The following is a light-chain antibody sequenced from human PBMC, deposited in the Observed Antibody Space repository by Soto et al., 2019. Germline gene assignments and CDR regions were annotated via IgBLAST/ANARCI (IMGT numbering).Light chain of an antibody. Sequence: DIQMTQSPSSLSASVGDKVTITCRASQDIKNYLAWFQQKPGKAPKSLIYAASSLHSGVPSQFIVSGSVTDYTLTNNGLQTEDFATNNSQQYNSNTPTFGQGTRLDIK. CDR3: QQYNSNTPT. CDR2: AAS. V-gene: IGKV1-16*02. J-gene: IGKJ5*01. CDR1: QDIKNY.